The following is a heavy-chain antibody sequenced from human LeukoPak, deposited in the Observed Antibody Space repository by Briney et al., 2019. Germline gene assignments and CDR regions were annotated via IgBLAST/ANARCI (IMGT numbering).Heavy chain of an antibody. V-gene: IGHV4-61*02. CDR2: IYTSGST. CDR3: ARGAFTMIVEDAFDI. Sequence: PSETLSLTCTVSGGSISSGSYYWSWIRQPAGKGLEWIGRIYTSGSTNYNPSLKSRVTISVDTSKNQFSLKLSSVTAADTAVYYCARGAFTMIVEDAFDIWGQGTMVTVSS. D-gene: IGHD3-22*01. CDR1: GGSISSGSYY. J-gene: IGHJ3*02.